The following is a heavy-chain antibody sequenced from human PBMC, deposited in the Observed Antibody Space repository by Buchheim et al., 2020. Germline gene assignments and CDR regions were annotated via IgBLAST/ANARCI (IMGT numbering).Heavy chain of an antibody. CDR3: AKGLSSSPLYYSYYGMDV. D-gene: IGHD6-6*01. CDR2: IYYSGST. V-gene: IGHV4-59*01. J-gene: IGHJ6*02. CDR1: GDSISTYY. Sequence: QVRLQESGPGLVKPSETLSLTCTVSGDSISTYYWCWIRQPPGKGLEWIGYIYYSGSTNYNPSLNSRVTISADTSKNQFSLRLSSVTAADTAVYYCAKGLSSSPLYYSYYGMDVWGQGTT.